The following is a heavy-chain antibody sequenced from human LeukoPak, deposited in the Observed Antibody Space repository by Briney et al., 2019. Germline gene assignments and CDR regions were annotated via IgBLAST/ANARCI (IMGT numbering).Heavy chain of an antibody. CDR2: ISYDGSNK. J-gene: IGHJ4*02. V-gene: IGHV3-30*04. CDR3: AKVTVTTSPY. CDR1: GFTFSSYA. D-gene: IGHD4-17*01. Sequence: PGGSLRLSCAASGFTFSSYAMHWVRQAPGKGLEWVAVISYDGSNKYYADSVKGRFTISRDNSKNTLYLQMNSLRAEDTAVYYCAKVTVTTSPYWGQGTLVTVSS.